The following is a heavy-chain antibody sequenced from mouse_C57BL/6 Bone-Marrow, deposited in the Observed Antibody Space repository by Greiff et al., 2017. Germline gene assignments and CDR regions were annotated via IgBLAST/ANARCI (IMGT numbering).Heavy chain of an antibody. CDR2: ISNLAYSI. Sequence: EVQGVESGGGLVQPGGSLKLSCAASGFTFSDYGMAWVRQAPRKGPEWVAFISNLAYSISYEQTVPGRFPFARENAKNTLYLDRSRLRSEDTAMYDCARAGSRDAMDYWGQGTSVTVSS. V-gene: IGHV5-15*01. D-gene: IGHD1-1*01. CDR1: GFTFSDYG. CDR3: ARAGSRDAMDY. J-gene: IGHJ4*01.